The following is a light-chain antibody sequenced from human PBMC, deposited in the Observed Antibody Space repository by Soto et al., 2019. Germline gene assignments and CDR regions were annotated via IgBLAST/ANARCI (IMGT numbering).Light chain of an antibody. V-gene: IGKV3-11*01. Sequence: EVILTQSPGTLSLSPGERATLSCRASQSVGITLAWYQQKPGHAPTLLIYDASNRATGIPARFSGSGSGTDFTLTIASLEPEDFAVYYCHQGGAWPSTFGQGTKVEIK. CDR2: DAS. CDR3: HQGGAWPST. J-gene: IGKJ1*01. CDR1: QSVGIT.